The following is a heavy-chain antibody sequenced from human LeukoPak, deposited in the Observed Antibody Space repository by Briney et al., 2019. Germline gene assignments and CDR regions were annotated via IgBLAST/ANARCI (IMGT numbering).Heavy chain of an antibody. D-gene: IGHD2-15*01. J-gene: IGHJ5*02. CDR1: GFPFSSHA. V-gene: IGHV3-23*01. Sequence: GGSLRLSCAASGFPFSSHAMSWVRQPPGKGLEWVAAISNGKTYYADSVRGRFAISRDDSTNTVYLHMNSLRDEDTALYHCVREAGYCAPVCVKTNWFDPWGQGTPVTVSS. CDR2: ISNGKT. CDR3: VREAGYCAPVCVKTNWFDP.